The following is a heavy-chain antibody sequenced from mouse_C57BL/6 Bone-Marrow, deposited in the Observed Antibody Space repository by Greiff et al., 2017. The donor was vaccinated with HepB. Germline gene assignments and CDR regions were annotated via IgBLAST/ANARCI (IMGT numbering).Heavy chain of an antibody. CDR2: IYPRSGNT. V-gene: IGHV1-81*01. CDR3: ARSIYYDYDDYAMDY. Sequence: VQLQQSGAELARPGASVKLSCKASGYTFTSYGISWVKQRTGQGLEWIGEIYPRSGNTYYNEKFKGKATLTADKSSSTAYMELRSLTSEDSAVYFCARSIYYDYDDYAMDYWGQGTSVIVSS. J-gene: IGHJ4*01. CDR1: GYTFTSYG. D-gene: IGHD2-4*01.